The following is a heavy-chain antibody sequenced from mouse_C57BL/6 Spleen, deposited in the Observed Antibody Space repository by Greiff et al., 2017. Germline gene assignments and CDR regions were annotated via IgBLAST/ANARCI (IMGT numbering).Heavy chain of an antibody. D-gene: IGHD1-3*01. Sequence: QVQLQQSGPELVKPGASVKISCKASGYSFTSYYIHWVKQRPGQGLEWIGWIYPGSGNTKYNEKFKGKATLTADTSSSTAYMQLSSLTSEDSAVYYCARSRLFYYFDYWGQGTTLTVSS. CDR1: GYSFTSYY. CDR2: IYPGSGNT. J-gene: IGHJ2*01. CDR3: ARSRLFYYFDY. V-gene: IGHV1-66*01.